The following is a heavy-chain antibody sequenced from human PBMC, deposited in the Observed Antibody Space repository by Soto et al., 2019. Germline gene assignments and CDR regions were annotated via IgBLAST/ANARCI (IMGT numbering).Heavy chain of an antibody. Sequence: SETLSLTCTVSGGSISSGDYYWSWIRQPPGKGLEWIGYIYYSGSTYYNPSLKSRVTISVDTSKNQFSLKLSSVTAADTAVYYCARAESIYYDSSGRHYFDYWGQGTLVTVSS. CDR2: IYYSGST. V-gene: IGHV4-30-4*01. D-gene: IGHD3-22*01. CDR1: GGSISSGDYY. CDR3: ARAESIYYDSSGRHYFDY. J-gene: IGHJ4*02.